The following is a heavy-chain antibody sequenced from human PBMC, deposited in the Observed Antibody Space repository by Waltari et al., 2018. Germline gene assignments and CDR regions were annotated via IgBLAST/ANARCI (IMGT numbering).Heavy chain of an antibody. V-gene: IGHV3-7*01. J-gene: IGHJ3*02. D-gene: IGHD1-26*01. CDR2: LKYDANEK. Sequence: GKGLEWVASLKYDANEKYYVDSLKGRFTISRDNAKNSLYLQMNSLRAEDTAVYYCARDLPQWEHQTLDAFDIWGQGTMVTVSS. CDR3: ARDLPQWEHQTLDAFDI.